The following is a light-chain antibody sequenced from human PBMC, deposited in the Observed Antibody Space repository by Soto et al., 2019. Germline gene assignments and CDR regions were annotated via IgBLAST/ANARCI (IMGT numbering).Light chain of an antibody. CDR1: QSVSSN. Sequence: EIGMPQSTSTLSVSPGERSTLSCRASQSVSSNLAWYQQKPGQAPRLLIYGASTRATGIPARFSGSGSGTEFTLTINSLQPDDSATYYCQQYNSYPWTFGQGTKVAI. V-gene: IGKV3-15*01. CDR3: QQYNSYPWT. J-gene: IGKJ1*01. CDR2: GAS.